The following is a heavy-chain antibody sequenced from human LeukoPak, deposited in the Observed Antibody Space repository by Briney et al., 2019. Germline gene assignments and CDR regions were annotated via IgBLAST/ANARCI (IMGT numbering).Heavy chain of an antibody. CDR3: ARAAAGPFGAFDI. D-gene: IGHD6-13*01. CDR2: IYYSGST. V-gene: IGHV4-39*01. Sequence: PSETLSLTCTVSGGSISSSSYYWGWIRQPPGKGLEWIGSIYYSGSTYYNPSLKSRVTISVDTSKNQFSLKLSSVTAADTAVYYCARAAAGPFGAFDIWGQGTMVTVSS. J-gene: IGHJ3*02. CDR1: GGSISSSSYY.